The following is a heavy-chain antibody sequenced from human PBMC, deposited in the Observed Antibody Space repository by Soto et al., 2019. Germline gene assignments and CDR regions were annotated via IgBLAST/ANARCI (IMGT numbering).Heavy chain of an antibody. CDR3: AKDTTTEYDFWREGDAFDI. J-gene: IGHJ3*02. D-gene: IGHD3-3*01. CDR2: ISWNSGSI. V-gene: IGHV3-9*01. Sequence: EVQLVESGGGLVQPGRSLRLSCAASGFTFDDYAMHWVRQAPGKGLEWVSGISWNSGSIGYADSVKGRFTISRDNAKNSLYLQMNSLRAEDTALYYCAKDTTTEYDFWREGDAFDIWGQGTMVTVSS. CDR1: GFTFDDYA.